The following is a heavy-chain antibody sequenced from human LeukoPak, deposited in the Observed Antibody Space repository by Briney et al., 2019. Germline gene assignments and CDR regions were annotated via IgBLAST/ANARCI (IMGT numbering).Heavy chain of an antibody. V-gene: IGHV4-61*02. J-gene: IGHJ6*02. CDR3: ARATGYYYGMDV. Sequence: SETLSLTCTVSGGSISSGSYYWSWIRQPAGKGLEWIGRIYTSGSTNYNPSLKSRVTISVDTSKNQFSLKLSSVTAADTAMYYCARATGYYYGMDVWGQGTTVTVSS. CDR1: GGSISSGSYY. CDR2: IYTSGST. D-gene: IGHD3-10*01.